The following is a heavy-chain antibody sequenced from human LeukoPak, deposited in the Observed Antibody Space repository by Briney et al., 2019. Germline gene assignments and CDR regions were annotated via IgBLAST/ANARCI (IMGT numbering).Heavy chain of an antibody. D-gene: IGHD2-2*01. Sequence: PGGSLRLSCAASGFAFSSYWMSWVRQAPGKGLEWVANIKQDGSEKYYVDSVKGRFTISRDNAKNSLYLQMNSLRAEDTAVYYCAREVVFVVPAAISRLYYYYYMDVRGKGTTVTVSS. CDR3: AREVVFVVPAAISRLYYYYYMDV. V-gene: IGHV3-7*01. CDR2: IKQDGSEK. J-gene: IGHJ6*03. CDR1: GFAFSSYW.